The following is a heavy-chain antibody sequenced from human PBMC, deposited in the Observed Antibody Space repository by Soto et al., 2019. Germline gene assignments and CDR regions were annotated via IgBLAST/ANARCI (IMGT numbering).Heavy chain of an antibody. CDR3: AKVGSLYCSSTSCYLDY. CDR2: ISGSGGST. CDR1: GFTFSSYA. V-gene: IGHV3-23*01. J-gene: IGHJ4*02. Sequence: GGSLRLSCAASGFTFSSYAMSWVRQAPGKGLEWVSAISGSGGSTYYADSVKGRFTISRDNSKNTLYLQMNSLRAEDTAVYYCAKVGSLYCSSTSCYLDYWGQGTLVTVSS. D-gene: IGHD2-2*01.